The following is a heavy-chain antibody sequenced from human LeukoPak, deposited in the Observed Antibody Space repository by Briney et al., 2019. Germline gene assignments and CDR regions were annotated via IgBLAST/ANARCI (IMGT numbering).Heavy chain of an antibody. CDR2: IYPRDSDT. Sequence: GGSLKISCKGSGYSFTNYWIGWVRQMPGKGLEWMGIIYPRDSDTKSSPSFQGQVTISADKSISTAYLQWGSLKASDTAIYYCARLSRYVDYWGQGTLVTVSS. J-gene: IGHJ4*02. V-gene: IGHV5-51*01. CDR1: GYSFTNYW. CDR3: ARLSRYVDY.